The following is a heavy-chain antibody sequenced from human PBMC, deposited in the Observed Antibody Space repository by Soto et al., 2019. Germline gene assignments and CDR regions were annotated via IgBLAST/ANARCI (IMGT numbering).Heavy chain of an antibody. J-gene: IGHJ6*02. CDR3: AIEISYYDFWSGYSSLGYYYGMDV. CDR1: GFTFSSYG. V-gene: IGHV3-33*01. D-gene: IGHD3-3*01. CDR2: IWYDGSNK. Sequence: QVQLVESGGGVVQPGRSLRLSCAASGFTFSSYGMHWVRQAPGKGLEWVAVIWYDGSNKYYADSVKGRFTISRDNSKRKLYLQMNSLRAEYTAVYYCAIEISYYDFWSGYSSLGYYYGMDVCGQGTTVTVSS.